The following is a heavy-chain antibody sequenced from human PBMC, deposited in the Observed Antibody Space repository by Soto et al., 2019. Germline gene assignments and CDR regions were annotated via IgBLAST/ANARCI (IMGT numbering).Heavy chain of an antibody. J-gene: IGHJ6*02. CDR1: GGTSSNFV. D-gene: IGHD2-21*02. Sequence: QMQLVQSGAEVKKSGSSVKVSCKASGGTSSNFVITWVRQVPGQGLEWLGGILPMFGAVKYAQKFQDRLXXXXXXXTXXXXXXXXSLXXDDTAVYYCARPKRSGYDRGDSYYHTMDVWGHGTTVTVS. V-gene: IGHV1-69*01. CDR3: ARPKRSGYDRGDSYYHTMDV. CDR2: ILPMFGAV.